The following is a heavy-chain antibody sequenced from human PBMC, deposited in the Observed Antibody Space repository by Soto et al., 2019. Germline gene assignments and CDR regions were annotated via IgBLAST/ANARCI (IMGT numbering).Heavy chain of an antibody. D-gene: IGHD3-3*01. CDR3: AKKVTIYAVDPADY. V-gene: IGHV3-23*01. Sequence: LRLSCAASGFTFSDFGMSWVRQAPGKGLEWVSVISASGDATYYAASVKGRFTLSRDNSKNTLYLQMNSLTVADTAVYYCAKKVTIYAVDPADYWGQGTQVTVSS. J-gene: IGHJ4*02. CDR2: ISASGDAT. CDR1: GFTFSDFG.